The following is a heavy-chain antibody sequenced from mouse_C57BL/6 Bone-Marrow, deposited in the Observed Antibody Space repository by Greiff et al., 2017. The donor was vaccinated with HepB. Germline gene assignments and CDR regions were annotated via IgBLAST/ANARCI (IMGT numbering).Heavy chain of an antibody. V-gene: IGHV6-3*01. CDR3: TDYYGPRV. CDR1: GFTFSNYW. CDR2: IRLKSDNYAT. J-gene: IGHJ4*01. Sequence: EVQGVESGGGLVQPGGSMKLSCVASGFTFSNYWMNWVRQSPEKGLEWVAQIRLKSDNYATHYAESVKGRFTISRDDSKSSVYLQMNNLRAEDTGIYYCTDYYGPRVWGQGTSVTVSS. D-gene: IGHD1-1*01.